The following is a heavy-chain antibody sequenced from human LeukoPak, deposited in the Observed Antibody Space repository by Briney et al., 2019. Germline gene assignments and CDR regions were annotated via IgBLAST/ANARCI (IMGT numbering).Heavy chain of an antibody. V-gene: IGHV3-23*01. J-gene: IGHJ4*02. CDR2: LSGSGAST. CDR1: GFTFSSYE. CDR3: AKDQSYGFDY. D-gene: IGHD5-18*01. Sequence: PGGALRLSCAASGFTFSSYEMNWVRQAPGKGLEWVSALSGSGASTYYADSVKGRFTISRDNSKNTLYLQMNSLRAEDTAIYYCAKDQSYGFDYWGQGTLITVSS.